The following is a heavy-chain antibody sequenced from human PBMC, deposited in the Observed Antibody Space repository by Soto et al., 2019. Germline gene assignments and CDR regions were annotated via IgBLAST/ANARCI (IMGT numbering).Heavy chain of an antibody. CDR1: GFTFRNYA. V-gene: IGHV3-23*01. CDR3: AKTGHYHSSSHYLTLYLDY. J-gene: IGHJ4*02. D-gene: IGHD3-22*01. Sequence: EVQVLESGGGLIHPGGSLRLSCAASGFTFRNYAMYWVRQAPGKGLEWVSGISGSGGTTYYADSVKGRFTISRDNSKNLLYLQMNSLRAEDRAVYYCAKTGHYHSSSHYLTLYLDYWCQGTLVTVSS. CDR2: ISGSGGTT.